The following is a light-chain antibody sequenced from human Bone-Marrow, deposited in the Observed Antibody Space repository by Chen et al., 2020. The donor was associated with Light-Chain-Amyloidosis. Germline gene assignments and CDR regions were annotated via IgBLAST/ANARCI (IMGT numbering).Light chain of an antibody. V-gene: IGLV1-44*01. CDR2: TNH. J-gene: IGLJ3*02. CDR3: AAWDDSLKAWV. Sequence: HSVLTQPPSASGPPGQRVTISWSGSSTNIGTNTLNWYHQHPGTAPKLLIYTNHPRPSGGADRFSGAKSGTSASLAISGRQSEEEADYYCAAWDDSLKAWVFGGGTKLTVL. CDR1: STNIGTNT.